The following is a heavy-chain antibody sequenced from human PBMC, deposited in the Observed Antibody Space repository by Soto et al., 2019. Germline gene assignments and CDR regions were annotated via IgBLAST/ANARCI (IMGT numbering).Heavy chain of an antibody. CDR3: ARSQGSSTSLEIYDYYYYGMDV. J-gene: IGHJ6*02. CDR2: IIPISGTA. CDR1: GGTFSSYA. D-gene: IGHD2-2*01. V-gene: IGHV1-69*01. Sequence: QVQLVQSGAEVKKPGSSVKVSCKPSGGTFSSYAISWVRQAPGQGLEWMGGIIPISGTANYAQKFQGRVTITADASTSTAYMELSSLRSEDTAVYYCARSQGSSTSLEIYDYYYYGMDVWGQGTTVTVSS.